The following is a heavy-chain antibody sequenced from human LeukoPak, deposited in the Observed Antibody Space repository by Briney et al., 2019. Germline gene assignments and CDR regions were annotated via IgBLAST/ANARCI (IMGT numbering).Heavy chain of an antibody. CDR1: GFTFSSYG. D-gene: IGHD3-10*01. Sequence: GGSLRLSCAASGFTFSSYGMHWVRQAPGKGLEWVAFIRYDGSNKYYADSVKGRFTISRDNSKNTLYLQMNSLRAEDTAVYYCAKDGEVSNSYYYYMDVWGKGTTVTVS. J-gene: IGHJ6*03. CDR2: IRYDGSNK. V-gene: IGHV3-30*02. CDR3: AKDGEVSNSYYYYMDV.